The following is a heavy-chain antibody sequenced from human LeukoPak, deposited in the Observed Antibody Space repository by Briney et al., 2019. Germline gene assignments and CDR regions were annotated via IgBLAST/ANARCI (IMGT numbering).Heavy chain of an antibody. Sequence: GGSLRLSCAASGFTFSSYAMNWVRQAPGKGLEWVSGISGSGGNTYYSDSVKGRFTISRDNSKNTLYLQMNSLRAEDTAVYYCAKGDCSSTSCYSLDVWGQGTTVTVSS. V-gene: IGHV3-23*01. D-gene: IGHD2-2*02. CDR2: ISGSGGNT. J-gene: IGHJ6*02. CDR3: AKGDCSSTSCYSLDV. CDR1: GFTFSSYA.